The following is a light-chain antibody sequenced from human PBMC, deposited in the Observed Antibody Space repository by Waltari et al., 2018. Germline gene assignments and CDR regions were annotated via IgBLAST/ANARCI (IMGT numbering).Light chain of an antibody. Sequence: EIVLTQSPATLSLSPGERATLSCRASQSVSSYLAWYQQKPGQAPRLLIYDASNRATGIPARFSGSGSVTDFTLSISSLEPEDFAVYYCQQRSKWPPSITFGQGTRLEIK. V-gene: IGKV3-11*01. J-gene: IGKJ5*01. CDR2: DAS. CDR3: QQRSKWPPSIT. CDR1: QSVSSY.